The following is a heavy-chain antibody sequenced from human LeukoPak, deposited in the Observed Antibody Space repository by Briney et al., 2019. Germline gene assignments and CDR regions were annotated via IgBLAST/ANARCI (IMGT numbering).Heavy chain of an antibody. CDR3: ARDRLTYYDSSCYYYDPFDY. V-gene: IGHV1-69*05. CDR2: NIPIFGTA. CDR1: GGTFSSYA. Sequence: SVKVSCKASGGTFSSYAISWVRQAPGQGLEWMGRNIPIFGTANYAQKFQGRVTITTDESTSTAYMELSSLRSEDTAVYYCARDRLTYYDSSCYYYDPFDYWGQGTLVTVSS. D-gene: IGHD3-22*01. J-gene: IGHJ4*02.